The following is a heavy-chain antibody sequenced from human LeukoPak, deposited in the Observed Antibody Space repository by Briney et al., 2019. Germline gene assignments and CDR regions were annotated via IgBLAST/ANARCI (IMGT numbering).Heavy chain of an antibody. Sequence: ASVKVSCKASGYTLTAYYMHWVRQAPGQGLEWVGWINPNTGDTNYAQNFQGRVTMNRDTSISTAYMELSSLRSDDTAVYYCARSADGYTCGHFDFWGQGTLVTVSS. V-gene: IGHV1-2*02. CDR2: INPNTGDT. CDR1: GYTLTAYY. CDR3: ARSADGYTCGHFDF. J-gene: IGHJ4*02. D-gene: IGHD5-18*01.